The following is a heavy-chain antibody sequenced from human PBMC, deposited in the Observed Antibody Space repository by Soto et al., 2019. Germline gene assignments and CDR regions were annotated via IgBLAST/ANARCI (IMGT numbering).Heavy chain of an antibody. CDR2: ISWNSGSL. CDR3: AKDNGGYYDSSGNFEY. D-gene: IGHD3-22*01. V-gene: IGHV3-9*01. Sequence: EVQLVESGGGLVQPGRSLRLSCAASGFTFDDYATHWVRQAPGKGLEWVSGISWNSGSLGYGDSVKGRFTISRDNAKNSLYLQMNSLRPEDTAFYYCAKDNGGYYDSSGNFEYWGQGTLVTVSS. CDR1: GFTFDDYA. J-gene: IGHJ4*02.